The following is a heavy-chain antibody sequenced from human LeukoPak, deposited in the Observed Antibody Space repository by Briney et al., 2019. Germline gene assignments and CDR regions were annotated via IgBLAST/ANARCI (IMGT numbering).Heavy chain of an antibody. CDR2: ISAYNGNT. CDR3: ATNLIPYSSGTNDY. Sequence: ASVKVSCKASGYTFTRYGISWVRQAPGQGLEWMGWISAYNGNTNYAQKLQGRVTLTTDTSTSTAYMELRSLRSDDTAVYYCATNLIPYSSGTNDYWGQGTLVTVSS. J-gene: IGHJ4*02. CDR1: GYTFTRYG. V-gene: IGHV1-18*01. D-gene: IGHD6-19*01.